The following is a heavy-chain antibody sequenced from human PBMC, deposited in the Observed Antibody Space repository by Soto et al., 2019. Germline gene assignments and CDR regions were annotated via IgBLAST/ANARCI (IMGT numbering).Heavy chain of an antibody. J-gene: IGHJ6*02. V-gene: IGHV5-10-1*03. D-gene: IGHD2-2*01. CDR2: IDPSDSYT. Sequence: EVQLVQSGAEVKKPGESLRISCKGSGYSFTSYWISWVRQMPGKGLEWMGRIDPSDSYTNYSPSFQGHVTISADKSISTAYLQWSSLKASDTAMYYCARPFKYCSSTSCLEYYYGMDVWGQGTTVTVSS. CDR1: GYSFTSYW. CDR3: ARPFKYCSSTSCLEYYYGMDV.